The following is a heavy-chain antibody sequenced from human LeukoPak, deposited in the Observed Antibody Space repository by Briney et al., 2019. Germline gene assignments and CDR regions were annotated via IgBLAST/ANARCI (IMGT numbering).Heavy chain of an antibody. CDR2: IKQDGSNK. CDR3: ARGSGSYYQGFDY. D-gene: IGHD1-26*01. J-gene: IGHJ4*02. CDR1: GFTFSSYW. V-gene: IGHV3-7*03. Sequence: GGSLRLSCAASGFTFSSYWMSWVRQAPGKGLEWVANIKQDGSNKYYADSVKGRFTISRDSSKNTLYLQMNSLRAEDTAVYYCARGSGSYYQGFDYWGQGTLVTVSS.